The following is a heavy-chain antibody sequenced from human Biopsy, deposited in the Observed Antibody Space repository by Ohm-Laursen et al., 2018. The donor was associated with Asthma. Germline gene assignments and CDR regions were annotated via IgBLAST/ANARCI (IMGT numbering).Heavy chain of an antibody. J-gene: IGHJ4*02. CDR2: ISKDASTQ. CDR1: GITFSTYG. CDR3: AKELFPGWELRRGPDY. D-gene: IGHD1-26*01. Sequence: SLRLSCAASGITFSTYGMHWVRQAPGKGLEWVGVISKDASTQDYADSVKGRFTISRDNSKNTLFLEMNSLRPEDTAVYYCAKELFPGWELRRGPDYWGQGTLVTVSS. V-gene: IGHV3-30*06.